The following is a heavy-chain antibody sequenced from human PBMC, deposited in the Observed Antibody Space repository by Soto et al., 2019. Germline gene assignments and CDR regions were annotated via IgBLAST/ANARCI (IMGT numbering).Heavy chain of an antibody. V-gene: IGHV4-31*03. CDR2: IYYSGST. CDR3: ARDFMEGGYSYFQH. D-gene: IGHD1-26*01. CDR1: GGSISSGCYY. J-gene: IGHJ1*01. Sequence: SETRSLTCTVSGGSISSGCYYWSWIRQHPGKGLEWIGYIYYSGSTYYNPSLKSRVIISVDTSKNQFSLKLSSVTAADTAVYYCARDFMEGGYSYFQHWGQGTLVTSPQ.